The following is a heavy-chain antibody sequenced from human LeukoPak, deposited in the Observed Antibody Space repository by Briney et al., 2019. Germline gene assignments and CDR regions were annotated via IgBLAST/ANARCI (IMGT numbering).Heavy chain of an antibody. V-gene: IGHV1-2*02. CDR1: VYTFTGYY. D-gene: IGHD2-15*01. Sequence: ASVKVSSKAAVYTFTGYYVYCVRQAPGQGLEWMGWINPNSGGTNYAQKFQGRVTMTRDTSISTAYMELSRLRSDDTAVYYCATRSVVAVGSLAFDIWGQGTMVTVSS. CDR3: ATRSVVAVGSLAFDI. J-gene: IGHJ3*02. CDR2: INPNSGGT.